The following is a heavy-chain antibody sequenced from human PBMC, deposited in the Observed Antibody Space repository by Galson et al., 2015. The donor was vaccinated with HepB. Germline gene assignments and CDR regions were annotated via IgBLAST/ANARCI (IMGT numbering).Heavy chain of an antibody. V-gene: IGHV3-49*03. Sequence: SLRLSCAASGFTFGDYAMSWFRQAPGKGLEWVGFIRSKAYGGTTEYAASVKGRFTISRDDSKSIAYLQMNSLKTEDTAVYYCTREGSDWSHRGVFYFDYWGQGTLVTVSS. J-gene: IGHJ4*02. CDR3: TREGSDWSHRGVFYFDY. CDR1: GFTFGDYA. D-gene: IGHD3/OR15-3a*01. CDR2: IRSKAYGGTT.